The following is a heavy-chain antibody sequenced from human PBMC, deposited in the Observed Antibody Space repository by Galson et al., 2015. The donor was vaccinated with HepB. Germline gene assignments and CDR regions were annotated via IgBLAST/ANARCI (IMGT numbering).Heavy chain of an antibody. CDR3: AYGSDV. CDR1: GDSVASNSAV. V-gene: IGHV6-1*01. Sequence: CAISGDSVASNSAVWNWIRQSPSRGLEWLGRTYFRSKWHNDYGISVKSRISINADTSQNQFSLHLSPVTSDDTAVYYCAYGSDVWGQGTTVIVSS. J-gene: IGHJ6*02. CDR2: TYFRSKWHN. D-gene: IGHD4-17*01.